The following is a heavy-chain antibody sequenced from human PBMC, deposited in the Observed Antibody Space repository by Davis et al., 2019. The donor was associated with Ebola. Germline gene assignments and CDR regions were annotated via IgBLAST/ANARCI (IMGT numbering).Heavy chain of an antibody. V-gene: IGHV4-59*01. CDR3: ARNSITKFNWLDP. Sequence: SETLSLTFTVSGGSISSYYWSWIRQPPGKGLEWIGYIYYTGSTDYNPSLKSRVTISVDTSRNQFSLKMRSVTAADTAVYYCARNSITKFNWLDPWGQGALVTVSS. CDR2: IYYTGST. D-gene: IGHD1-14*01. CDR1: GGSISSYY. J-gene: IGHJ5*02.